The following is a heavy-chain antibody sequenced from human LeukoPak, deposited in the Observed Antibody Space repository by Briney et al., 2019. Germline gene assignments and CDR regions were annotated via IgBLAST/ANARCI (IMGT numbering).Heavy chain of an antibody. Sequence: ASVKVSCKASGYTFTNYAMNWVRQAPGQGLEWMGWINTNTGNPTYAQGFTGRFVFSLDTSVSTAYLQISSLKAEDTAVYYCARGPVMIKRIVTSGTTEYFQHWGQGTLVTVSS. CDR2: INTNTGNP. D-gene: IGHD6-13*01. CDR1: GYTFTNYA. J-gene: IGHJ1*01. CDR3: ARGPVMIKRIVTSGTTEYFQH. V-gene: IGHV7-4-1*02.